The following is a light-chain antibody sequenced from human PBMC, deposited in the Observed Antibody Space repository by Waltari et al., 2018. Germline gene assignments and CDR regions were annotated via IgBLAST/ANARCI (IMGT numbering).Light chain of an antibody. Sequence: QSALTQPASVSGSPGQSITISCTGTSSDVGSYDLVSWYQQHPGKAPKVMIYEDSKRPSGVSNRFSGSKSGDTASLTISGLQAEDEANYYCCSYAHSRTLLGGGTKLTVL. CDR1: SSDVGSYDL. CDR3: CSYAHSRTL. J-gene: IGLJ2*01. CDR2: EDS. V-gene: IGLV2-23*01.